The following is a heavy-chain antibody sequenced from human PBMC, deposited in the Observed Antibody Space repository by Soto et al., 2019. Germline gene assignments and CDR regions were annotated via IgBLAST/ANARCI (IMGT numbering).Heavy chain of an antibody. CDR1: GGSVSGSYYY. V-gene: IGHV4-39*01. D-gene: IGHD1-1*01. J-gene: IGHJ4*02. CDR3: ATSQKGYNWNYFDH. Sequence: ASETLSLTCAVSGGSVSGSYYYWAWLRQSPGKGPEWIGSVFHTGFTSYNPSLESRVSVSVDTSKSQFSLKLSAVTASDTAVYYCATSQKGYNWNYFDHWGQGALVTVSS. CDR2: VFHTGFT.